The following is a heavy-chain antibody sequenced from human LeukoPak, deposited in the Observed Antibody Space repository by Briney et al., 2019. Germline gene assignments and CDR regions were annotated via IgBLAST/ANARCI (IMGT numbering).Heavy chain of an antibody. V-gene: IGHV3-21*01. CDR1: GFTFSSYS. D-gene: IGHD5-12*01. CDR3: ARDGRVATINYFDY. CDR2: ISSSSSYI. Sequence: GGSLRLSCAASGFTFSSYSMNWVRQAPGKGLEWVSSISSSSSYIYYADSVKGRFTISRDNAKNSLYLQMNSLRAEDTAVYYCARDGRVATINYFDYWGQGTLVTVSS. J-gene: IGHJ4*02.